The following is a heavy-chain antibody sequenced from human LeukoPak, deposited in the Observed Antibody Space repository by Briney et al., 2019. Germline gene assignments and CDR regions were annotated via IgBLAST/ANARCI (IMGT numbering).Heavy chain of an antibody. Sequence: PGGSLRLSCAASGFTFSSYSMNWVRQAPGKGLEWVSSISSSSSYIYYADSVKGRFTISRDNAKNSLYLQMNSLRAEDTAVYYCARDGYCSSTSCYLGYWGQGTLVTVSS. CDR1: GFTFSSYS. D-gene: IGHD2-2*03. CDR2: ISSSSSYI. CDR3: ARDGYCSSTSCYLGY. V-gene: IGHV3-21*01. J-gene: IGHJ4*02.